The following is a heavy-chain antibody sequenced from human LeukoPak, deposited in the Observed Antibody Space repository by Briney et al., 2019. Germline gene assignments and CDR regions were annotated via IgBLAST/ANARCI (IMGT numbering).Heavy chain of an antibody. CDR3: AIDLPPGIVGAHDAFDI. Sequence: PGGSLRLSCAASGFTFSTNAMSWVRQAPGKGLEWVSAISGSGDYTYYPDSVKGRFTISRDNSKNTLYLQMNSLRAEDTAVYYCAIDLPPGIVGAHDAFDIWGQGTMVTVSS. J-gene: IGHJ3*02. CDR1: GFTFSTNA. V-gene: IGHV3-23*01. D-gene: IGHD1-26*01. CDR2: ISGSGDYT.